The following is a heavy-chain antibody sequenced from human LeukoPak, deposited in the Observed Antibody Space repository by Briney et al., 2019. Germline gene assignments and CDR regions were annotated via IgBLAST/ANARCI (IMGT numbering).Heavy chain of an antibody. CDR1: GFTFSSYW. CDR2: INSDGSST. V-gene: IGHV3-74*01. D-gene: IGHD3-22*01. CDR3: ARASKDSSGYYFDY. Sequence: PGGSLRLSCAASGFTFSSYWMHWVRQAPGKGLVWVSRINSDGSSTSYADSVKGRVTISRDNAKNTLYLQMNSLRAEDTAVYYCARASKDSSGYYFDYWGQGTLVTVSS. J-gene: IGHJ4*02.